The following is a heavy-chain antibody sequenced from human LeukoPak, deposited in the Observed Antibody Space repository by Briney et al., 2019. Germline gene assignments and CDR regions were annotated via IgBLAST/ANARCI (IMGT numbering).Heavy chain of an antibody. J-gene: IGHJ3*02. D-gene: IGHD2-21*02. CDR2: INWNGGST. CDR1: GFSFEDYG. V-gene: IGHV3-20*04. CDR3: ARDRESCGGDCYSSNDAFDI. Sequence: PGGSLRLSCAASGFSFEDYGMSWVRQAPGKGREGVSGINWNGGSTVYGDSVKGRFTISRDNAKNCLYLQMNSLRAEDTALYYCARDRESCGGDCYSSNDAFDIWGQGTKVTVSS.